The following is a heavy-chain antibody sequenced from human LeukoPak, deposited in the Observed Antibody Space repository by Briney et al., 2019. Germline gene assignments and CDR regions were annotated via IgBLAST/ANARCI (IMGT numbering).Heavy chain of an antibody. CDR1: GGSISSYY. D-gene: IGHD3-22*01. CDR2: IYYSGST. V-gene: IGHV4-59*08. J-gene: IGHJ5*02. Sequence: SETLSLTCTVSGGSISSYYWSWIRQPPGKGLEWIGYIYYSGSTNYNPSLKSRVTISVDTSKNQFSLRLSSVTAADTAVYYCARHVYDSSAYYSEWFDPWGQGTLVTVSS. CDR3: ARHVYDSSAYYSEWFDP.